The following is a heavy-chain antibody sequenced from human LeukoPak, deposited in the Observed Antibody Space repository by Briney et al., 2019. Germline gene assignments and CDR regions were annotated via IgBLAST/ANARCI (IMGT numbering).Heavy chain of an antibody. D-gene: IGHD5/OR15-5a*01. CDR1: GYTFTSYY. CDR2: INPSGGST. Sequence: ASVKVSCKASGYTFTSYYMHWVRQAPGQGLEWMGIINPSGGSTSYAQKFQGRVTMTRDTSTSTVYMELSSLRSEDTAVYYCAKEDGPYAQSLSVVYYFYMDVWGKGTTVTVSS. J-gene: IGHJ6*03. V-gene: IGHV1-46*01. CDR3: AKEDGPYAQSLSVVYYFYMDV.